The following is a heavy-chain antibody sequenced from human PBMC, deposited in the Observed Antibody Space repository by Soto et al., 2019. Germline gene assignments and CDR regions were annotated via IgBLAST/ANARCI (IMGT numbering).Heavy chain of an antibody. CDR3: ASPGAGYFDY. Sequence: QVQLQESGPGLVEPSGTLSLTCAVSGASISNTNWWSWVRQPPGKGLEWIGEIYHSGTTDCDPSHKSRVTISVDKYKNQFSRKLSSVTAADTAGYYCASPGAGYFDYLGQGTLVTVSS. V-gene: IGHV4-4*02. D-gene: IGHD6-13*01. CDR1: GASISNTNW. J-gene: IGHJ4*02. CDR2: IYHSGTT.